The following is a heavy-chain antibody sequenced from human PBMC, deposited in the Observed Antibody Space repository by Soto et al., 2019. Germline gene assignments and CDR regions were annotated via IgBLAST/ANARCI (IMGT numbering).Heavy chain of an antibody. Sequence: GGSLRLSCAASGSTFSSYAMSWVRQAPGKGLEWVSAISGSGGSTYYADSVKGRFTISRDNSKNTLYLQMNSLRAEDTAVYYCAKDPRYCSSTSCRSPFDYWGQGTLVTVSS. V-gene: IGHV3-23*01. CDR1: GSTFSSYA. J-gene: IGHJ4*02. D-gene: IGHD2-2*01. CDR2: ISGSGGST. CDR3: AKDPRYCSSTSCRSPFDY.